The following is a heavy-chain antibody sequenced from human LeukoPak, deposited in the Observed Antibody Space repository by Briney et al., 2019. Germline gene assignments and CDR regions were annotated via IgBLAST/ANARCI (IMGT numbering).Heavy chain of an antibody. CDR1: GFTFGDYA. CDR2: IYPGDSDT. D-gene: IGHD3-10*01. CDR3: ARHESEWVRGVIIVAGIDY. Sequence: GGSLRLSCTTSGFTFGDYAMSWVRQAPGKGLEWMGIIYPGDSDTRYSPSFQGQVTISADKSISTAYLQWSSLKASDTAMYYCARHESEWVRGVIIVAGIDYWGQGTLVTVSS. J-gene: IGHJ4*02. V-gene: IGHV5-51*01.